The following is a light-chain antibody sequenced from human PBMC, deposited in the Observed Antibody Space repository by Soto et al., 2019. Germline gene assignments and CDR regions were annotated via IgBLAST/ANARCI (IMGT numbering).Light chain of an antibody. V-gene: IGKV1-27*01. CDR1: QGISNY. J-gene: IGKJ1*01. CDR3: QKYNSDPRT. CDR2: AAS. Sequence: DIQMTQSPSSLSASVGDRVTITCRASQGISNYLAWYQQTKGKVPKILIYAASTLQSGVPSRFSGSGSGTDFTLTISRLQPEDVETYYCQKYNSDPRTFGQGTKVDIK.